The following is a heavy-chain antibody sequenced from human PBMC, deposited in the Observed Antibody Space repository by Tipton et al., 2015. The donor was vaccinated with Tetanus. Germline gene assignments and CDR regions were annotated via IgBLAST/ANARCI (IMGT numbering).Heavy chain of an antibody. V-gene: IGHV4-31*03. CDR3: ARGLPREPFYLDF. Sequence: TLSLTCTVSGASINAGGYLWCWVPPRPEEGLGWVGKLYYTALTSYTPSLRSRVTTSIDSSKNLFSLHPASLTAADTAVYFCARGLPREPFYLDFWGQGTLVAVSS. J-gene: IGHJ4*02. CDR2: LYYTALT. D-gene: IGHD1-26*01. CDR1: GASINAGGYL.